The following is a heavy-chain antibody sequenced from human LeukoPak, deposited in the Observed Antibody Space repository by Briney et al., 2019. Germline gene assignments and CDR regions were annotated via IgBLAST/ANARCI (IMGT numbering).Heavy chain of an antibody. CDR2: IIPIFGIA. Sequence: SVKVSCKASGGTFSSYAISWVRQAPGQGLEWMGGIIPIFGIANYAQKFQGRVTITADKSTSTAYMELSSLRSEDTAVYYCASLVVGATKWYFQHWGQGTLVTVSS. J-gene: IGHJ1*01. CDR3: ASLVVGATKWYFQH. CDR1: GGTFSSYA. V-gene: IGHV1-69*17. D-gene: IGHD1-26*01.